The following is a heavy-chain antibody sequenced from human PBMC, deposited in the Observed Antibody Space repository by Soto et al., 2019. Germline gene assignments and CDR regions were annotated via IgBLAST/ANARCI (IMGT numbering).Heavy chain of an antibody. CDR1: GGSFSGYF. J-gene: IGHJ4*02. V-gene: IGHV4-34*01. CDR2: INHSGST. CDR3: GLAGYDILTGYYFDY. Sequence: QVQLQQWGAGLLKPSETLSLTCAVYGGSFSGYFWSWIRQPPGKGLEWIGEINHSGSTNYNPSLKGRVTISLDTSKNQFSLKLSSVTAADTAVYYCGLAGYDILTGYYFDYWGQGTLVTVSS. D-gene: IGHD3-9*01.